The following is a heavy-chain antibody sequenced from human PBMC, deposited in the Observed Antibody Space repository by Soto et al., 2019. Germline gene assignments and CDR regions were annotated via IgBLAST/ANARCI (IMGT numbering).Heavy chain of an antibody. D-gene: IGHD1-26*01. J-gene: IGHJ6*02. V-gene: IGHV3-30*18. CDR2: ISYDGSNK. CDR1: GFTFSSYG. CDR3: AKEMWEIPYYYYGIDV. Sequence: GGSLRLSCAASGFTFSSYGMHWVRQAPGKGLEWVAVISYDGSNKYYADSVKGRFTISRDNSKNTLYLQMNSLRAEDTAVYYCAKEMWEIPYYYYGIDVWGQGPTVTVYS.